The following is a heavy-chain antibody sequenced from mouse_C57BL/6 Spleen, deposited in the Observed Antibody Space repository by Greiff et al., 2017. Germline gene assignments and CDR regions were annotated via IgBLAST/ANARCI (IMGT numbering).Heavy chain of an antibody. Sequence: EVQLQQSGPELVKPGASVKMSCKASGYTFTDYNMHWVKQSHGKSLEWIGYINPNNGGTSYNQKFKGKATLTVNKSSSTAYMQLSSLTSEDSAVYYCARSGYDYDWFAYWGQGTLVTVSA. V-gene: IGHV1-22*01. CDR1: GYTFTDYN. J-gene: IGHJ3*01. D-gene: IGHD2-4*01. CDR3: ARSGYDYDWFAY. CDR2: INPNNGGT.